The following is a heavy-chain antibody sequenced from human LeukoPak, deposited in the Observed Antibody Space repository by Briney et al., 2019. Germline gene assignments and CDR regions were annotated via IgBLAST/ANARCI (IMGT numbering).Heavy chain of an antibody. CDR2: VNHSGST. V-gene: IGHV4-34*01. D-gene: IGHD2-21*02. CDR1: GGSFSGYY. Sequence: SETLSLTCAVYGGSFSGYYWSWIRQPPGQGREWIGEVNHSGSTNYNPSLKSRVTISVDTSKNQFSLKLSSVTDADTAVYYCARFEDIGVVTAIVDRYAFDIWGQGTMVTVSS. CDR3: ARFEDIGVVTAIVDRYAFDI. J-gene: IGHJ3*02.